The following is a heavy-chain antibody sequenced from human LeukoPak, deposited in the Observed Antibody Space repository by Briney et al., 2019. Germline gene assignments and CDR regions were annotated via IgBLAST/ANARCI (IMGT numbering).Heavy chain of an antibody. CDR2: IYSGGST. J-gene: IGHJ6*03. D-gene: IGHD3-10*01. V-gene: IGHV3-53*01. Sequence: GGSLRLSCAASGFTVSSNYMSWVRQAPGKGLEWVSVIYSGGSTYYADSVKGRFTISRDNSKNTLYLQMNSLRAEDTAVYYCARGARGMVRGVIITGYYYYYMDVRGKGTTVTISS. CDR3: ARGARGMVRGVIITGYYYYYMDV. CDR1: GFTVSSNY.